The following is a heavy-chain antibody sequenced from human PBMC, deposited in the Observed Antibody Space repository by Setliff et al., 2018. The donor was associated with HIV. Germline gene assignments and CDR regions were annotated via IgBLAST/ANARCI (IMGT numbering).Heavy chain of an antibody. CDR1: GYSISSGYY. V-gene: IGHV4-38-2*01. Sequence: SPTLSLTCAVSGYSISSGYYWGWIRQPPGKGLEWIGNIYHHGTTYYYPSLKGRVTISLDTSNNQFSLNLNSVTAADTAVYYCARGGPTVAFGLDVWGQGTTVTVSS. D-gene: IGHD4-17*01. J-gene: IGHJ6*02. CDR3: ARGGPTVAFGLDV. CDR2: IYHHGTT.